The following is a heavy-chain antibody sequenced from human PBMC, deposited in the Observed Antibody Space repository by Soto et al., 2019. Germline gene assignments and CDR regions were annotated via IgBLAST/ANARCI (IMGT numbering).Heavy chain of an antibody. J-gene: IGHJ6*03. Sequence: GGSLRLSCAASGFTFSSYGMHWVRQAPGKGLEWVAVISYDGSNKYYADSVKGRFTISRDNSKNTLYLQMNSLRAEDTAVYYCAKDNEPLWFGEHGPFYYYYYMDVWGKGTTVTVSS. V-gene: IGHV3-30*18. D-gene: IGHD3-10*01. CDR1: GFTFSSYG. CDR3: AKDNEPLWFGEHGPFYYYYYMDV. CDR2: ISYDGSNK.